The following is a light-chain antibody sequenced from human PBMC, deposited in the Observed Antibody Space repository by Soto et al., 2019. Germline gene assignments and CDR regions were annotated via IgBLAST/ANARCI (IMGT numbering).Light chain of an antibody. Sequence: DIQMTQSPSTLSASVGDRVTITCRASQSISSSLAWYQQKPGKAPKLLIYGASSLESGVPSRFSGSGSGTEFTLTISSLQPDDFATYYCQQYNSFSLFTFGPGTEVNIK. V-gene: IGKV1-5*01. CDR1: QSISSS. J-gene: IGKJ3*01. CDR3: QQYNSFSLFT. CDR2: GAS.